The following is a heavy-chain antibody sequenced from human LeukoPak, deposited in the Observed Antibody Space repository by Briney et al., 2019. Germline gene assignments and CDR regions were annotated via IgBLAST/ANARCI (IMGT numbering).Heavy chain of an antibody. Sequence: GGSLRLSCAASGFTFSSYWMSWVRQAPGKGLEWVGRIKSKTDGGTTDYAAPVKGRFTISRDDSKNTLYLQMNSLKTEDTAVYYCTTDDYYDSSGDYWGQGTLVTVSS. D-gene: IGHD3-22*01. V-gene: IGHV3-15*01. CDR2: IKSKTDGGTT. CDR1: GFTFSSYW. J-gene: IGHJ4*02. CDR3: TTDDYYDSSGDY.